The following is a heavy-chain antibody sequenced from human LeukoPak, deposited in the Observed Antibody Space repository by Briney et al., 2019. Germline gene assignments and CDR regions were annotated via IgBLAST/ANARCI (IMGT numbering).Heavy chain of an antibody. Sequence: SVKVSCKDSGGTFSSYAISWVRQAPGQGLEWMGRIIPIFGTANYAQKFQGRVTITTGESTSTAYMELSSLRSEDTAVYYCARDHALVPFDYWGQGTLVTVSS. CDR3: ARDHALVPFDY. V-gene: IGHV1-69*05. J-gene: IGHJ4*02. CDR2: IIPIFGTA. CDR1: GGTFSSYA. D-gene: IGHD2-2*01.